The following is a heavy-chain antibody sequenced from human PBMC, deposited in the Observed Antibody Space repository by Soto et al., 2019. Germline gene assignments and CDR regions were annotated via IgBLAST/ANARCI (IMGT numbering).Heavy chain of an antibody. Sequence: GGSLRLSCAASGFTFSSYSMNWVRQAPGKGLEWVSSISSSSSYIYYADSVKGRFTISRDNAKNSLYLQMNSLRAEDTAVYYCARFNWNPTNFDYWGQGTLVTVSS. CDR1: GFTFSSYS. V-gene: IGHV3-21*01. D-gene: IGHD1-20*01. CDR3: ARFNWNPTNFDY. CDR2: ISSSSSYI. J-gene: IGHJ4*02.